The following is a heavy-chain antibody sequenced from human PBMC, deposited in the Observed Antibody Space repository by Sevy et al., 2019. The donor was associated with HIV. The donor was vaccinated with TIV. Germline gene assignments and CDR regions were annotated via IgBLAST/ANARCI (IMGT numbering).Heavy chain of an antibody. J-gene: IGHJ4*02. CDR1: GFTFSSYA. CDR3: AKVGSEVVVTAITY. D-gene: IGHD2-21*02. Sequence: GGSLRLSCAASGFTFSSYAMSWVRQAPGKGLEWVSAISGSGGSTYYVDSVKGRFTISRDNSKNTLYLQMNSLRAEDTAVYYCAKVGSEVVVTAITYWGQGTLVTVSS. CDR2: ISGSGGST. V-gene: IGHV3-23*01.